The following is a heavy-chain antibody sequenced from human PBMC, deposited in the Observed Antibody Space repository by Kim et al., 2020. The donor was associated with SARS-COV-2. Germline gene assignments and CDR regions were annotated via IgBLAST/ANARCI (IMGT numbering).Heavy chain of an antibody. J-gene: IGHJ6*02. Sequence: SVKVSCKASGGTFSSYAISWVRQAPGQGLEWMGGIIPIFGTANYAQKFQGRVTITADESTSTAYMELSSLRSEDTAVYYCARDRGGWGEGSGWCYGMDVWGQGTTVTVSS. CDR1: GGTFSSYA. V-gene: IGHV1-69*13. CDR3: ARDRGGWGEGSGWCYGMDV. CDR2: IIPIFGTA. D-gene: IGHD6-19*01.